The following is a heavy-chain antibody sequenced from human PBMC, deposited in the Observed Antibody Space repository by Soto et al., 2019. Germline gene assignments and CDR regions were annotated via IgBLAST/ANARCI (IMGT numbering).Heavy chain of an antibody. CDR2: IGTAGDS. J-gene: IGHJ6*02. CDR1: GFTFSNYD. Sequence: PGGSLRLSCAASGFTFSNYDMHWVRQATGEGLEWVSAIGTAGDSYYPGSVKGRFTISRENAKNSLYLQMNSLRAGDTAVYYCARMKSGMDVWGQGTTVTVSS. CDR3: ARMKSGMDV. V-gene: IGHV3-13*01.